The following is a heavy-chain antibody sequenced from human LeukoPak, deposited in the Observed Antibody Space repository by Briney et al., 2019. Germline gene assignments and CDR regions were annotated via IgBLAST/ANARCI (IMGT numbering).Heavy chain of an antibody. CDR3: VRSLDYNVARVY. CDR2: ISYDGSNK. J-gene: IGHJ4*02. D-gene: IGHD3-10*01. Sequence: GGSLRLSCAASGFTFSSYGMHWVRQAPGXGLECVSVISYDGSNKYYAESVKGRFNISRDSSKNTLYLQMNSLRAEDTAVYYCVRSLDYNVARVYWGQGTLVTVSS. V-gene: IGHV3-30*03. CDR1: GFTFSSYG.